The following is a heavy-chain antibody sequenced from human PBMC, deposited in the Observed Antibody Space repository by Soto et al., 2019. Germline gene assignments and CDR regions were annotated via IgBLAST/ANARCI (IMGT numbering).Heavy chain of an antibody. CDR3: ARDLDILTGYYNTHRYGMDV. D-gene: IGHD3-9*01. J-gene: IGHJ6*02. CDR2: IIPIFGTA. Sequence: ASVKVSCKASGGTFSSYAISWVRQTPGQGLEWMGGIIPIFGTANYAQKFQGRVTITADESTSTAYMELSSLRSEDTAVYYCARDLDILTGYYNTHRYGMDVWGQGTTVTVSS. CDR1: GGTFSSYA. V-gene: IGHV1-69*13.